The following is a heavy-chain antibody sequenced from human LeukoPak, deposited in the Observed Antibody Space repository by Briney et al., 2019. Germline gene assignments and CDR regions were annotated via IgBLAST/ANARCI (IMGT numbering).Heavy chain of an antibody. J-gene: IGHJ4*02. Sequence: SMKVSCKASGYTFTNFDINWVRQATGQGLEWMGWMNPNTGNAGYAQKFQDRVTITWDASITTAYMDLSSLRSEDTAVYYCARVGYSNSYDYWGQGTLVTVSS. V-gene: IGHV1-8*03. CDR3: ARVGYSNSYDY. CDR1: GYTFTNFD. CDR2: MNPNTGNA. D-gene: IGHD1-26*01.